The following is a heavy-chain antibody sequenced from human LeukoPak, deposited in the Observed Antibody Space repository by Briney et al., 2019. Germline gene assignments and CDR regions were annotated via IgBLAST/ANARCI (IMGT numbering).Heavy chain of an antibody. CDR1: GGTFSSYT. CDR3: ASQLRGLLSY. V-gene: IGHV1-18*01. CDR2: ISAYNGNT. Sequence: ASVKVSCKASGGTFSSYTISWVRQAPGQGLEWMGWISAYNGNTNYAQKLQGRVTMTTDTSTSTAYMELRSLRSDDTAVYYCASQLRGLLSYWGQGTLVTVSS. D-gene: IGHD2-2*01. J-gene: IGHJ4*02.